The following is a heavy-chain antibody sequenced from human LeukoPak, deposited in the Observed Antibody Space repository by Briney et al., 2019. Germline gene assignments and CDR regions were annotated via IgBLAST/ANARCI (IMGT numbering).Heavy chain of an antibody. Sequence: ASVKVSCKASGGTFSNYAISWVRQAPGQGLEWMGGIIPILGTRNYAQKFLDRVTITADESTAYMELSSLRSEDTAVYYCARGLRYFDWLTAGAFDIWGQGTMVTVSS. CDR2: IIPILGTR. J-gene: IGHJ3*02. CDR3: ARGLRYFDWLTAGAFDI. CDR1: GGTFSNYA. D-gene: IGHD3-9*01. V-gene: IGHV1-69*13.